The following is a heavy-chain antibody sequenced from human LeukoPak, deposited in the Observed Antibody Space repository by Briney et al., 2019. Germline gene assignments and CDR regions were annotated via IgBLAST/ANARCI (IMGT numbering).Heavy chain of an antibody. Sequence: SETLSLTCAVYGGSFSGYYWSWIRQPPGKGLEWIGEINHSGSTNYNPSLKSRVTISVDTSKNQFSLKLSSVTAADTAVYYCARDDNLGYFDHWGQGTLVTVSS. J-gene: IGHJ4*02. CDR3: ARDDNLGYFDH. D-gene: IGHD1-1*01. V-gene: IGHV4-34*01. CDR1: GGSFSGYY. CDR2: INHSGST.